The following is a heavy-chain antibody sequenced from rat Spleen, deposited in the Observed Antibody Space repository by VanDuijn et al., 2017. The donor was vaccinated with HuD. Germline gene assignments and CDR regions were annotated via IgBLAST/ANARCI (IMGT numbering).Heavy chain of an antibody. J-gene: IGHJ4*01. D-gene: IGHD1-12*02. CDR2: ISYSGST. CDR1: GYSITSNY. Sequence: EVQLQESGPGLVKPSQSLSLTCSVTGYSITSNYWGWIRKFPGNKMEWMGYISYSGSTSYNPSLKSRISITRDTSKNQFFLQLNSVTTEDTATYYCARLKITMMVVITGVMDAWGQGASVTVSS. V-gene: IGHV3-1*01. CDR3: ARLKITMMVVITGVMDA.